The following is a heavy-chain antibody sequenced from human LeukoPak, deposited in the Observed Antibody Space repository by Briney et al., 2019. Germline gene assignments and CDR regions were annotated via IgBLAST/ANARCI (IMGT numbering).Heavy chain of an antibody. V-gene: IGHV3-23*01. D-gene: IGHD5-18*01. CDR2: ISGSGGST. J-gene: IGHJ6*03. CDR3: AKDRARGYSYGLVSNYYYYYMDV. Sequence: GGSLRLSCAASGFTFSSYAVSWVRQAPGKGLEWVSAISGSGGSTYYADSVKGRFTISRDNSKNTLYLQMNSLRAEDTAVYYCAKDRARGYSYGLVSNYYYYYMDVWGKGTTVTVSS. CDR1: GFTFSSYA.